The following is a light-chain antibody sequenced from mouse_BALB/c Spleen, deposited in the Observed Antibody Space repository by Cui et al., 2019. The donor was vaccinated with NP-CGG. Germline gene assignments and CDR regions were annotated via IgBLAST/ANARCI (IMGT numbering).Light chain of an antibody. CDR2: GTN. CDR3: ALWYSNHWV. J-gene: IGLJ1*01. V-gene: IGLV1*01. Sequence: QAVVTQESALTTSPGETVTLTCRSSTGAVTTSNYANRVQEKPDPLFTGLIGGTNNRAPGVPARFSGSRIGDKAALTITGAQTEDDAIYFCALWYSNHWVFGGGTKLTVL. CDR1: TGAVTTSNY.